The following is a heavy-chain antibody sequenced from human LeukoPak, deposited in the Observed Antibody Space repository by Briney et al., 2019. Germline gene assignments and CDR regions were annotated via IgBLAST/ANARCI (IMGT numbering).Heavy chain of an antibody. D-gene: IGHD5-18*01. CDR2: ISGSGGST. J-gene: IGHJ4*02. CDR1: GFTFSSYA. CDR3: ARDNIPTPGDTAMVFTIDY. V-gene: IGHV3-23*01. Sequence: VQPGGSLRLSCAASGFTFSSYAMSWVRQAPGKGLEWVSAISGSGGSTYYADSVKGRFTISRDNSKNTLYLQMNSLRAEDTAVYYCARDNIPTPGDTAMVFTIDYWGQGTLVTVSS.